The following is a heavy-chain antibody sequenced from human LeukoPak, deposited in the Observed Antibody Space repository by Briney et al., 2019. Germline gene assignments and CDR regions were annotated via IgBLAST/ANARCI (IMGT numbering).Heavy chain of an antibody. CDR1: GYTFTGYY. V-gene: IGHV1-18*04. CDR3: ASAREASSSSRSFDY. J-gene: IGHJ4*02. Sequence: GASVKVSCKASGYTFTGYYMHWVRQAPGQGLEWMGWISAYNGNTNYAQKLQGRVTMTTDTSTGTVYMELRSLRSDDTAVYYCASAREASSSSRSFDYWGQGTLVTVSS. CDR2: ISAYNGNT. D-gene: IGHD6-6*01.